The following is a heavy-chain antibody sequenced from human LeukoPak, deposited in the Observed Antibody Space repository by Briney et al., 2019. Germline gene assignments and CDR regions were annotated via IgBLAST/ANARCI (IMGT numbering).Heavy chain of an antibody. CDR2: ISGINGNT. CDR1: GYTFTRYY. CDR3: ARGRGEFGEIWDVFDY. J-gene: IGHJ4*02. V-gene: IGHV1-18*04. D-gene: IGHD3-10*01. Sequence: SLRVSCMSSGYTFTRYYIHWVRQAPGQGLEWMGSISGINGNTNYAQNLQGRVTNTTDTSTSTAYKELRSLRCDDTAVNYCARGRGEFGEIWDVFDYWGQGTLVTVSS.